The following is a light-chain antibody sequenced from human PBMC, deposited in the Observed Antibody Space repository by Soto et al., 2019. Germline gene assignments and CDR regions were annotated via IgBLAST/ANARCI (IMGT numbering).Light chain of an antibody. CDR2: DVS. V-gene: IGLV2-14*03. CDR3: SSYTTSSTVV. CDR1: SRDVGAYNS. J-gene: IGLJ2*01. Sequence: QSALTQPASVSGSPGQSITISCTGTSRDVGAYNSVSWYQQHTGKAPKLMIYDVSNRPSGVSNRFSGSKSVNTASLTISGLQAEDEADYYCSSYTTSSTVVFGGGTKLTVL.